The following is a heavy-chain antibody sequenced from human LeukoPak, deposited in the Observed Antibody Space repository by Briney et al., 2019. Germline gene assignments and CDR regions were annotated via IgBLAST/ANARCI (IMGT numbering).Heavy chain of an antibody. J-gene: IGHJ4*02. Sequence: GGSLRLSCPASGLTFSSYSMNWVRQAPGKGLEWVSSISSSSSYIYYADSVKGRFTISRDNAKNSLYLQMNSLRAEDTAVYYCARDAYDSSGLDYWGQGTLVTVSS. V-gene: IGHV3-21*01. CDR3: ARDAYDSSGLDY. D-gene: IGHD3-22*01. CDR2: ISSSSSYI. CDR1: GLTFSSYS.